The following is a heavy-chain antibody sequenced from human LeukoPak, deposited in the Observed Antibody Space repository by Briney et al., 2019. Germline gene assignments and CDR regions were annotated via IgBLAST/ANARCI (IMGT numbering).Heavy chain of an antibody. Sequence: PSETLSLTCAVSGGSISSYYWTWIRQPAGRGLEWMGRIHASGTTYYNPSLKGRVTMSVDTSKNQFSLKLSSVTAADTAIYYCARDRAAAGTGWFDPWGQGTLVTVSS. V-gene: IGHV4-4*07. J-gene: IGHJ5*02. CDR1: GGSISSYY. CDR3: ARDRAAAGTGWFDP. D-gene: IGHD6-13*01. CDR2: IHASGTT.